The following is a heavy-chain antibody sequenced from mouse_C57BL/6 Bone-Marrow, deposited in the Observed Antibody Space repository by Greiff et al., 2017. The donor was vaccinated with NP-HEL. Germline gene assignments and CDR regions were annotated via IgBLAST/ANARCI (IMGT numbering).Heavy chain of an antibody. D-gene: IGHD2-5*01. V-gene: IGHV5-17*01. CDR1: GFTFSDYG. CDR3: ASPYYSNSFAY. CDR2: ISSGSSTI. J-gene: IGHJ3*01. Sequence: EVKLVESGGGLVKPGGSLKLSCAASGFTFSDYGMHWVRQAPETGLEWVAYISSGSSTIYYADTVKGRFTISRDNAKNTLFLQMTRLRSEYTAMYYCASPYYSNSFAYWGQGTLVTVSA.